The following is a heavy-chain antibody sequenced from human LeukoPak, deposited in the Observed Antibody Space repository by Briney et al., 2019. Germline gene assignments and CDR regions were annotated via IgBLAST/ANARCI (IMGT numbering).Heavy chain of an antibody. CDR3: ARGRSNSDY. CDR1: GGSINSYY. J-gene: IGHJ4*02. D-gene: IGHD3/OR15-3a*01. V-gene: IGHV4-59*01. Sequence: SETLSLTCTVSGGSINSYYWTWIRQPPPKGLEWIGYIYYIGSTNYKHSLQKRATISVDTSKNQFSLTLSLVTSADTAVYYCARGRSNSDYWGQGTLVTVSS. CDR2: IYYIGST.